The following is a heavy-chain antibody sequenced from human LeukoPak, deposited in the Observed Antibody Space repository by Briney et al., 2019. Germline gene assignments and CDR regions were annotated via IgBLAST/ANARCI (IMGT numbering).Heavy chain of an antibody. J-gene: IGHJ5*02. CDR3: ARITYYYDSSGPWGWFDP. CDR1: GYTFTSYG. CDR2: ISAYNGNT. D-gene: IGHD3-22*01. V-gene: IGHV1-18*01. Sequence: ASVKVSCKASGYTFTSYGISWVRQAPGQGXXXXXWISAYNGNTNYAQKLQGRVTMTTDTSTSTAYMELRSLRSDDTAVYYCARITYYYDSSGPWGWFDPWGQGTLVTVSS.